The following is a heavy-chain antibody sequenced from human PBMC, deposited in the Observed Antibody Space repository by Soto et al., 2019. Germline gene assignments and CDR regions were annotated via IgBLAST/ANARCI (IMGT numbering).Heavy chain of an antibody. D-gene: IGHD6-25*01. CDR2: VYYRGRS. Sequence: PSETLSLTCTVSGGSVTNSSYYWGWIRQSPGKGLEWIGSVYYRGRSYSKSSVKSRVTISVGTSKNRFTPRLNSVAASDTAVYFCVTQRTNVPTPAYFDYWGPSPLGTAS. V-gene: IGHV4-39*01. CDR3: VTQRTNVPTPAYFDY. CDR1: GGSVTNSSYY. J-gene: IGHJ4*02.